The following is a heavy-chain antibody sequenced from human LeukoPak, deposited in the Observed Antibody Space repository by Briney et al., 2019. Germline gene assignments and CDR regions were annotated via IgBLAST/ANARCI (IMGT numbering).Heavy chain of an antibody. CDR2: ISGSGGST. CDR3: AKALFSSGWYESDY. Sequence: GGSLRLSCAASGFTFSSYAMSWVRQAPGKGLEWVSAISGSGGSTYYADSVKGRFTISRDNSKNTLYLQMSSLRAEDTAVYYCAKALFSSGWYESDYWGQGTLVTVSS. J-gene: IGHJ4*02. D-gene: IGHD6-19*01. CDR1: GFTFSSYA. V-gene: IGHV3-23*01.